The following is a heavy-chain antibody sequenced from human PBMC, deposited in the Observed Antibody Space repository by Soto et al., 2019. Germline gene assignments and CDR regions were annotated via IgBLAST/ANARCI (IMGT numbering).Heavy chain of an antibody. CDR3: AKDRRGASGWFDP. CDR1: GFSFSSYT. V-gene: IGHV3-23*01. D-gene: IGHD1-26*01. J-gene: IGHJ5*02. CDR2: VSGNGGNT. Sequence: RILSCVASGFSFSSYTMNWVRQAPGKGLEWVSGVSGNGGNTYYADSVKGRLSISRDNSKNTLYLQLNSLRAEDTAIYYCAKDRRGASGWFDPWGQGTPVTVSS.